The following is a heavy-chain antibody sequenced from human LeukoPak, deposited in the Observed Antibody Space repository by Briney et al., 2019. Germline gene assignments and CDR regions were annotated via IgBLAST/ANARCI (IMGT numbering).Heavy chain of an antibody. CDR2: IWHSGST. Sequence: SVALSLTCAVSGCSISSVGYSWSSIRQPPGKGLEWIGYIWHSGSTYYNPSLKSRVTISVDRAKNQFSLKLSSVPAAGTAVYYCARGGGDPLNYWGQGTLFTVSS. V-gene: IGHV4-30-2*01. CDR3: ARGGGDPLNY. D-gene: IGHD4-17*01. J-gene: IGHJ4*02. CDR1: GCSISSVGYS.